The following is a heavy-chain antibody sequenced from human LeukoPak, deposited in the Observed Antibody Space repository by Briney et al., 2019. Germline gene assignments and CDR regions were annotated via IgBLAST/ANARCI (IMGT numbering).Heavy chain of an antibody. CDR1: GYSISSSSYY. D-gene: IGHD3-22*01. CDR3: ARTGGGYYFLGI. V-gene: IGHV4-39*01. J-gene: IGHJ3*02. Sequence: SETLSLTCTVSGYSISSSSYYWGWIRQPPGKGLEWIGSIYYSGSTYYNPSLKSRVTISVDTSKNQFSLKLSSVTAADTAVYYCARTGGGYYFLGIWGQGTMVTVSS. CDR2: IYYSGST.